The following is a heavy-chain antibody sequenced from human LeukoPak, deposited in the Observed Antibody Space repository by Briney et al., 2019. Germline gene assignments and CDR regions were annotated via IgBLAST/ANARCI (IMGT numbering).Heavy chain of an antibody. V-gene: IGHV3-21*01. D-gene: IGHD6-13*01. J-gene: IGHJ3*02. CDR2: ISSSSSYI. Sequence: GGSLRLSCAASGFTFSDYSMNWVRQAPGKGLEWVSSISSSSSYIYYADSVKGRFTISRDNVKKSLYLQMNSLRAEDTALYYCARGGYSSTWLYAFDIWGQGTMVTVSS. CDR3: ARGGYSSTWLYAFDI. CDR1: GFTFSDYS.